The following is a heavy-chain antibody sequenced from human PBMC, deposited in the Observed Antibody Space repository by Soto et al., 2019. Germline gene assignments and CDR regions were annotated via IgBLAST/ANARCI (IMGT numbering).Heavy chain of an antibody. D-gene: IGHD1-20*01. CDR2: IRGIGGST. CDR1: GFTFSKYS. CDR3: ATSDGDTWKLYYFDY. J-gene: IGHJ4*02. V-gene: IGHV3-23*04. Sequence: EVPLVESGGGLVQPGGSLRISCAASGFTFSKYSMSWVRQAPGKGLEWVSGIRGIGGSTYYADSVKGRFTISRDNSKNTLYLQMNSLRAEDTAVDSCATSDGDTWKLYYFDYWGQGTLVTVSS.